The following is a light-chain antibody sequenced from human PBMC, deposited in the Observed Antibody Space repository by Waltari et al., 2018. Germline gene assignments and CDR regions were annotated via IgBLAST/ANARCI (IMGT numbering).Light chain of an antibody. V-gene: IGLV1-44*01. CDR3: AAWDDSLNAWM. J-gene: IGLJ3*02. CDR1: SSNVGPTY. CDR2: NNN. Sequence: QSVLTQPPSTSGTPGQRVTIPCSGSSSNVGPTYVTWYQQLPGTAPTLLIYNNNRRPSGVPDRFSGSKSGTSASLAISGLQSEDEADYYCAAWDDSLNAWMFGGGTKLTVL.